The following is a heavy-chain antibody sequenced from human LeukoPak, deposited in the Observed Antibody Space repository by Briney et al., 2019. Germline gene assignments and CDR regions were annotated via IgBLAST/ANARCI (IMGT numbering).Heavy chain of an antibody. CDR1: GGSISSGSYH. J-gene: IGHJ5*02. CDR3: ARDGSGYYYGSGTYNWFDP. CDR2: IYTSGST. Sequence: SETLSLTCTVSGGSISSGSYHWSRIRQPAGKGLEWIGRIYTSGSTNYNPSLKSRVTISVDTSKNQFSLKLSSVTAADTAVYYCARDGSGYYYGSGTYNWFDPWGQGTLVTVSS. V-gene: IGHV4-61*02. D-gene: IGHD3-10*01.